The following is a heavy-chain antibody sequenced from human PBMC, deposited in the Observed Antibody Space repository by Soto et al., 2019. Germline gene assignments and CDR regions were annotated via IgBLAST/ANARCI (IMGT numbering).Heavy chain of an antibody. CDR3: AKDQGIAASHGID. D-gene: IGHD6-13*01. Sequence: QVQLVESWGGVVQPGRSLRLSCAASGFTFNNYGIHWVRQAPGNGLEWVAVISNDGSDKYYSDPVKGRLTISRDNSKNTVYLHMNSLRAEDTAVYYCAKDQGIAASHGIDWGQGTMVTVSS. CDR2: ISNDGSDK. V-gene: IGHV3-30*18. J-gene: IGHJ3*01. CDR1: GFTFNNYG.